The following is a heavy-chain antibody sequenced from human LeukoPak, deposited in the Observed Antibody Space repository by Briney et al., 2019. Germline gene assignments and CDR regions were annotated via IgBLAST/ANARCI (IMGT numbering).Heavy chain of an antibody. CDR2: VYSRGST. V-gene: IGHV4-4*07. Sequence: SETLSLTCTVSGGSISSHYWNWIRQPAGKRLEWTGRVYSRGSTNYNPSLKSRVTVSVDNSKNQFSLKLSSVTVADTAVYYCARSYNDYNWFDPWGQGILVTVSA. D-gene: IGHD3-16*01. J-gene: IGHJ5*02. CDR3: ARSYNDYNWFDP. CDR1: GGSISSHY.